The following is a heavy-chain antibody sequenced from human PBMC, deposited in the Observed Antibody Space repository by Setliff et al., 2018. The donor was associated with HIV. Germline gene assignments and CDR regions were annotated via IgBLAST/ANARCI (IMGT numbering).Heavy chain of an antibody. Sequence: PSETLSLTCTVSGGSMNSGGYYWTWIRQHPGKGLEWIGYIYASGSPDYNPSLESRVTISSDTSKNQFSLKLRSATATDTALYYCARVSSSYYFLGAFDSWGQGTLVTVSS. V-gene: IGHV4-31*03. CDR1: GGSMNSGGYY. CDR3: ARVSSSYYFLGAFDS. CDR2: IYASGSP. J-gene: IGHJ4*02. D-gene: IGHD6-13*01.